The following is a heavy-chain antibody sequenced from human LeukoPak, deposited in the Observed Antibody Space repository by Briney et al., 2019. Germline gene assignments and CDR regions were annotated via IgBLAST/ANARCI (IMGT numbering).Heavy chain of an antibody. J-gene: IGHJ6*03. D-gene: IGHD1-1*01. CDR1: GYTFTSYD. CDR3: AKKQQAGTGWNYMDV. Sequence: GASVKVSCKASGYTFTSYDINWVRQATGQGLEWMGWMNPNSGNTGYAQKFQGRVTMTRNTSTSTAYMELTSLRSEDTAVYHCAKKQQAGTGWNYMDVWGTGTTVTVSS. V-gene: IGHV1-8*01. CDR2: MNPNSGNT.